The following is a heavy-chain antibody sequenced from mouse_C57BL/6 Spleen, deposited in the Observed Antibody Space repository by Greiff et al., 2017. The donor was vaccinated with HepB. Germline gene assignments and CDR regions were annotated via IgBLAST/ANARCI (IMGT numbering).Heavy chain of an antibody. CDR2: IDPETGGT. CDR1: GYTFTDYE. CDR3: TRGRGYGNLEYYAMDD. V-gene: IGHV1-15*01. J-gene: IGHJ4*01. Sequence: VQLQQSGAELVRPGASVTLSCKASGYTFTDYEMHWVKQTPVHGLEWIGAIDPETGGTAYNQKFKGKAILTADKSSSTAYMELRSLTSEDSAVYYCTRGRGYGNLEYYAMDDWGQGTSVTVSS. D-gene: IGHD2-1*01.